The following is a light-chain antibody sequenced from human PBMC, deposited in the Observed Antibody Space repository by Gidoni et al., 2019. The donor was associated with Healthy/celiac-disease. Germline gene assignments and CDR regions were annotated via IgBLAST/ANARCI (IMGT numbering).Light chain of an antibody. CDR2: QDS. CDR3: QAWDSSTVV. V-gene: IGLV3-1*01. CDR1: KLGDKY. Sequence: SYELTQPPSVSVSPGHTASITCSGDKLGDKYACWYQQKTGQSPVLVIYQDSKRHSGIPERFSGSNSGNTATLTISGTQAMDEADYYCQAWDSSTVVFGGGTKLTFL. J-gene: IGLJ2*01.